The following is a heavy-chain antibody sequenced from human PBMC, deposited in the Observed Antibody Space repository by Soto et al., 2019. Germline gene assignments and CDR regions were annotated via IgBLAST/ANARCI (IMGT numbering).Heavy chain of an antibody. CDR2: LTGGGDNP. J-gene: IGHJ4*02. V-gene: IGHV3-23*01. D-gene: IGHD6-19*01. CDR3: ARGGSGWYPFDY. CDR1: GFAFSNYA. Sequence: EVQLLESGGGLVQPGGSLRLSCAASGFAFSNYAMSWVRQSPGKGLEWISSLTGGGDNPHYAESVKGRFTIPRDNSKSTLFLQINSLSDGDTAVYYCARGGSGWYPFDYWGQGTLVTVSS.